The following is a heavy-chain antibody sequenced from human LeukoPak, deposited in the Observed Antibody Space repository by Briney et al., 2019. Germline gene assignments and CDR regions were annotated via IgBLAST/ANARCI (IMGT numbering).Heavy chain of an antibody. CDR2: IYHSGNT. V-gene: IGHV4-30-2*01. D-gene: IGHD3-16*01. Sequence: TSQTLSLTCTISGDSINIDAYSWSWIRQPPGKGLEWIGYIYHSGNTYYNPSLKSRVTMSVDRSKNQFSLKLNSVTAADTAVYYCARHYGPWGQGTLVTISS. CDR1: GDSINIDAYS. CDR3: ARHYGP. J-gene: IGHJ5*02.